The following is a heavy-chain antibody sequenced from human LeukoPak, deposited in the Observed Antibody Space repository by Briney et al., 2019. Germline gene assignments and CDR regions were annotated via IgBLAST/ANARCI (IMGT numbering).Heavy chain of an antibody. V-gene: IGHV1-69*13. J-gene: IGHJ5*02. D-gene: IGHD3-22*01. Sequence: SVKVSCKASGGTFSSYAISWVRQAPGQGLEWMGGIVPIFGTANYAQKFQGRVTITADESTSTAYMELSSLRSEDTAVYYCAREYYDSSGPWFDPWGQGTLVTVSS. CDR1: GGTFSSYA. CDR2: IVPIFGTA. CDR3: AREYYDSSGPWFDP.